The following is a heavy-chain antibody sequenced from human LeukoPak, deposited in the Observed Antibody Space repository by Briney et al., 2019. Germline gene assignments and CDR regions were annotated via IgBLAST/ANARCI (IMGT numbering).Heavy chain of an antibody. D-gene: IGHD5-12*01. CDR2: IKQDGSEK. Sequence: GGSLRLSCAASGFTFSSYWMSWVRQAPGKGLEWVANIKQDGSEKYYVDSVKGRFTISRDNAKNSLYLQMNSLRAEDTAVYYCARIGGYDYGGVYYYYGMDVWGQGTTVTVSS. V-gene: IGHV3-7*03. CDR3: ARIGGYDYGGVYYYYGMDV. J-gene: IGHJ6*02. CDR1: GFTFSSYW.